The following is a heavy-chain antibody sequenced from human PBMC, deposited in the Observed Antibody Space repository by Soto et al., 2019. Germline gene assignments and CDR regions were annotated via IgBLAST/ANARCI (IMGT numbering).Heavy chain of an antibody. Sequence: QVQLVQSGAEVKKPGASVKVSCKASGYTFTSYYIHWVRQATGQGLEWMGWVNPNSGYTDYAQKFQGRVTMTRDTSISTAYMELSSLRSEDPAVDYCARGRGWRDYWGQATLGSVAS. CDR1: GYTFTSYY. CDR3: ARGRGWRDY. CDR2: VNPNSGYT. J-gene: IGHJ4*02. D-gene: IGHD6-19*01. V-gene: IGHV1-8*02.